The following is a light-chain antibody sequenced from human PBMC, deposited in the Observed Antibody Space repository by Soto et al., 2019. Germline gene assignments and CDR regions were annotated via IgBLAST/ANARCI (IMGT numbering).Light chain of an antibody. CDR3: SSYTTSNTRQIV. CDR1: SSDVGGYNY. Sequence: QSVLTQPASVSGSPGQSINISCTGTSSDVGGYNYVSWYQHHPGKAPKLIIYDVSNRPSGVSNPFSGSKSGNTASLTISGLQAEDEADYYCSSYTTSNTRQIVFGTGTKLTVL. J-gene: IGLJ1*01. V-gene: IGLV2-14*03. CDR2: DVS.